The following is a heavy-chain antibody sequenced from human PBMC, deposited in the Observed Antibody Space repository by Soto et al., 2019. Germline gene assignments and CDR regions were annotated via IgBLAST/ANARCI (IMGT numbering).Heavy chain of an antibody. CDR3: AGDYESSGWISY. CDR1: GGSISSSDYY. J-gene: IGHJ4*02. V-gene: IGHV4-30-4*01. CDR2: IYSRGST. D-gene: IGHD3-22*01. Sequence: QVQLQESRPGLVKPSQTLSLTCTVSGGSISSSDYYWRWLRQSPGRGLEWIGYIYSRGSTYYKPSLSSRVAISVDTSKSKFSLKPSSVTAAETAVYFCAGDYESSGWISYWGQGTLVTVSS.